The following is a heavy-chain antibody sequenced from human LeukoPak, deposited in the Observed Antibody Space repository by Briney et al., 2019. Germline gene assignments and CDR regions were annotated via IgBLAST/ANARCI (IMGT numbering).Heavy chain of an antibody. D-gene: IGHD5-12*01. CDR1: GFTFSSYW. CDR3: ARQYSGYAGHPFDY. Sequence: GGSLRLSCAASGFTFSSYWMHWVRQASGKGLVWVSRINSDGSSTSYADSVKGRFTISRDNAKNTLYLQMNSLRAEDTAVYYCARQYSGYAGHPFDYWGQGTLVTVSS. CDR2: INSDGSST. J-gene: IGHJ4*02. V-gene: IGHV3-74*01.